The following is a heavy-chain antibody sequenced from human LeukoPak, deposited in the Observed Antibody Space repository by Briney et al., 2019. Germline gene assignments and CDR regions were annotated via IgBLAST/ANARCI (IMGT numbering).Heavy chain of an antibody. CDR3: AKVRLLGALDDAFDV. J-gene: IGHJ3*01. Sequence: GGSLRLSCAASGFGFSSYAMHWVRQAPGKGLEWVAFIRHDGSHHYHGDSVKGRFTISRDNSKNTLYLEMTSPRPEDTAVYYCAKVRLLGALDDAFDVWGQGTMVTV. CDR1: GFGFSSYA. V-gene: IGHV3-30*02. D-gene: IGHD3-16*01. CDR2: IRHDGSHH.